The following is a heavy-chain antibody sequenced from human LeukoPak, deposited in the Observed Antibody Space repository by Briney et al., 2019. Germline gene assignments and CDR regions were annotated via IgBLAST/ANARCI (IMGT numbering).Heavy chain of an antibody. CDR1: GGSISSYY. CDR2: IYTSGST. D-gene: IGHD6-13*01. Sequence: SETLSLTCTVSGGSISSYYWSWIRQPPGKGLEWIGYIYTSGSTNYNPSLKSRVTISVDTSKNQFCLKLSSVTAADTAVYYCARLIGSSSPISYYYYYYMDVWGKGTTVTVSS. CDR3: ARLIGSSSPISYYYYYYMDV. V-gene: IGHV4-4*09. J-gene: IGHJ6*03.